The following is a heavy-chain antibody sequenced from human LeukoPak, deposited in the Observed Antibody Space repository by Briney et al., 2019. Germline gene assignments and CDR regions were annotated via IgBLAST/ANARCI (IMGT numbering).Heavy chain of an antibody. D-gene: IGHD1-7*01. Sequence: TSDTLSLTCTVSGGPISSYHWSWIRQPPGKGLEWIGYLYYSGSTNYNPSLKSRVTISVDTSKNQLALKLSSVTAADTAVYYCAVLGNYALNYWGQGTLVTVSS. CDR2: LYYSGST. CDR1: GGPISSYH. CDR3: AVLGNYALNY. J-gene: IGHJ4*02. V-gene: IGHV4-59*07.